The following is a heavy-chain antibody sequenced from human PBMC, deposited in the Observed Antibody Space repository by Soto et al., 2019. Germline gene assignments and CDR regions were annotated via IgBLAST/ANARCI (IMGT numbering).Heavy chain of an antibody. V-gene: IGHV4-59*08. CDR3: ARQMTNDYGDYFDY. CDR1: GGSISSYY. Sequence: ETLSLTCTVSGGSISSYYWSWIRQPPGKGLEWIGYIYYSGSTNYNPSLKSRVTISVDTSKNQFSLKLSSVTAADTAVYYCARQMTNDYGDYFDYWGQGTLVTVSS. J-gene: IGHJ4*02. CDR2: IYYSGST. D-gene: IGHD4-17*01.